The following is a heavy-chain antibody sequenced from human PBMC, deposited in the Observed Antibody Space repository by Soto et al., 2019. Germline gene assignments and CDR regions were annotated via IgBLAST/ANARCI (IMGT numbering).Heavy chain of an antibody. CDR3: ARCMGFDGSGYAFFDS. D-gene: IGHD3-10*01. Sequence: GGLLRLSCAASGFPFSGHTINRVRPAPGKGLEWVSSVSRSSSYIYYADSVKGRFTVSRDDAEKSLYLQMNSLRAEDTAIYYCARCMGFDGSGYAFFDSWGQGTQVTVS. CDR1: GFPFSGHT. CDR2: VSRSSSYI. V-gene: IGHV3-21*01. J-gene: IGHJ4*02.